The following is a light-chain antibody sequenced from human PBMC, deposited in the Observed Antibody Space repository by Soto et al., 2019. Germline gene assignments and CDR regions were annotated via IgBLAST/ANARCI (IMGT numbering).Light chain of an antibody. CDR3: YSSTSRSTYV. J-gene: IGLJ1*01. CDR1: SSDVGTYNY. CDR2: HVS. Sequence: QSVLTQPASVSGSPGQSVTISCTGTSSDVGTYNYVSWYQQHPAKVPKLMIYHVSNRPSGVSDRFSGSKSGNTASLTISGLYSEDEADYYCYSSTSRSTYVCGTGTHLTVL. V-gene: IGLV2-14*01.